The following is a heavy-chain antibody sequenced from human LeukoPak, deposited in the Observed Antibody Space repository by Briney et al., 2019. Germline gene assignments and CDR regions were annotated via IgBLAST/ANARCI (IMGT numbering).Heavy chain of an antibody. D-gene: IGHD1-14*01. CDR3: ARHGTISSESYFDY. CDR1: GGSVSSYY. J-gene: IGHJ4*02. V-gene: IGHV4-59*08. CDR2: IHNSGRT. Sequence: SPSETLSLTCSVSGGSVSSYYWSWIRQSPGKGLEWIGYIHNSGRTNYNPPLKSRVTGFVDTSKNQVSLRLSSVTAADTAVYYCARHGTISSESYFDYWGQGALVTVSS.